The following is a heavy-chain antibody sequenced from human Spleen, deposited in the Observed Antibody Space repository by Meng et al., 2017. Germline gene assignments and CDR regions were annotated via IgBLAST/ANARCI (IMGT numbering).Heavy chain of an antibody. CDR2: IRTTSYI. CDR3: ARDYCSGGSCSSVDY. J-gene: IGHJ4*02. V-gene: IGHV3-21*01. Sequence: EVQLVESGGGRVKPGGCLRRSRAASGFPFSTYSMNWVRQAPGKGLEWVSSIRTTSYIFYADSVKGRFTISRDNAKNSLYLQMNSLRAEDTAVYYCARDYCSGGSCSSVDYWGQGTLVTVSS. CDR1: GFPFSTYS. D-gene: IGHD2-15*01.